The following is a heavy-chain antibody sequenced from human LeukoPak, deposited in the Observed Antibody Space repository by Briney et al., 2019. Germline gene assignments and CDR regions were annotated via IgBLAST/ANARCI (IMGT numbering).Heavy chain of an antibody. D-gene: IGHD6-13*01. CDR2: ISSSSSLI. CDR1: GFTFSYYS. V-gene: IGHV3-21*01. CDR3: AKVDKGDYSSSPVPYYNYYMNV. J-gene: IGHJ6*03. Sequence: GGSLRLSCAASGFTFSYYSMNWVRQAPGRGLEWVSCISSSSSLIFYSDSVRGRFTISRDNAKNLLYLHMNSLRVEDTAVYYCAKVDKGDYSSSPVPYYNYYMNVWGKGTTVTVSS.